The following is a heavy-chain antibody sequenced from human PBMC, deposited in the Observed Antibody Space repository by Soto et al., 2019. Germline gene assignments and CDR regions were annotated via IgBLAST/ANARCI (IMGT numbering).Heavy chain of an antibody. J-gene: IGHJ4*02. V-gene: IGHV5-51*01. D-gene: IGHD6-13*01. CDR2: IYPGDSDT. CDR3: ARRRSSSWSGRDYYFDY. Sequence: GASLKISCKGSGYSFTSYWFGWVRQMPGKGLEWMGIIYPGDSDTRYSPSFQGQVTISADKSISTAYLQWSSLKASDTAMYYCARRRSSSWSGRDYYFDYWGQGTLVTVSS. CDR1: GYSFTSYW.